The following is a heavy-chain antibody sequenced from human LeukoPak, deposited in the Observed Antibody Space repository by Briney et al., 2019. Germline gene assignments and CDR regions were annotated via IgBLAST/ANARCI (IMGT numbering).Heavy chain of an antibody. D-gene: IGHD6-13*01. Sequence: ASVKVSCKASGYTFTSYDINWVRQATGQGLEWMGWMNPNSGNTGYAQKFQGRVTMTRNTSISTAYMELSSLRSEDTAVYYCARDSVEGSSWYGYYYYYMDVWGKGTTVTVSS. CDR1: GYTFTSYD. V-gene: IGHV1-8*01. CDR2: MNPNSGNT. CDR3: ARDSVEGSSWYGYYYYYMDV. J-gene: IGHJ6*03.